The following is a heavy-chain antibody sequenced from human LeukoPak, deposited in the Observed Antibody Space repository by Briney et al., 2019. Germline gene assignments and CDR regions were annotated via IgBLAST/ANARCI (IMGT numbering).Heavy chain of an antibody. CDR3: ATVAVIRGVTYFDY. D-gene: IGHD3-10*01. Sequence: PSETLSLTCTVSGGSISSYYWSWIRQPPGKGLEWVAYLFYSGSTDYNPSLESRVTISVDTSKNQFSLKLRSVTAADTAVYYCATVAVIRGVTYFDYWGQGTLVTVSS. CDR1: GGSISSYY. V-gene: IGHV4-59*01. CDR2: LFYSGST. J-gene: IGHJ4*02.